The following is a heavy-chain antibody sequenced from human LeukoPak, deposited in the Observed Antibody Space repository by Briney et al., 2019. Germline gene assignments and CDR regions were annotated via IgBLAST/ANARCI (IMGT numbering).Heavy chain of an antibody. V-gene: IGHV4-59*01. CDR2: IYYSGST. J-gene: IGHJ4*02. CDR1: GGSISSYH. CDR3: ARIAVAGHFDY. Sequence: SETLSLTCTVSGGSISSYHWSRIRQPPGKGLEWIGYIYYSGSTDYNPSLKNRVTISVDTSKNQFSLKLSSVTAADTAVYYCARIAVAGHFDYWGQGTLVTVSS. D-gene: IGHD6-19*01.